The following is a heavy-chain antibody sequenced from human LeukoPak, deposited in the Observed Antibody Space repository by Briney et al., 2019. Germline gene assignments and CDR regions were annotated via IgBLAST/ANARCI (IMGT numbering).Heavy chain of an antibody. CDR3: ATDTVSRGSFDY. D-gene: IGHD1-26*01. V-gene: IGHV1-24*01. CDR2: FDPEDGET. J-gene: IGHJ4*02. CDR1: GYTLTELS. Sequence: GASVKVSCKVSGYTLTELSMHWVRQAPGKELEWMGGFDPEDGETIYAQKFQGRVTMTEDTSTDTAYMELSSLRSEDTAVYYCATDTVSRGSFDYWGQGTLVTVSS.